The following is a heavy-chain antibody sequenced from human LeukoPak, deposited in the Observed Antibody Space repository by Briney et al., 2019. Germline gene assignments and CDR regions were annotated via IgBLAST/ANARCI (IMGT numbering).Heavy chain of an antibody. CDR2: IYGSGSR. CDR3: ARGMPATAIRPYFDS. J-gene: IGHJ4*02. CDR1: GLTVSNNY. D-gene: IGHD2-2*02. Sequence: PGGSLRLSCTASGLTVSNNYMTWVRQAPGKGLELVSVIYGSGSRFYAESVKGRFTISRDSSKNTLYLQMDSLRAEDTAVYYCARGMPATAIRPYFDSWGQGTLVTVSS. V-gene: IGHV3-66*01.